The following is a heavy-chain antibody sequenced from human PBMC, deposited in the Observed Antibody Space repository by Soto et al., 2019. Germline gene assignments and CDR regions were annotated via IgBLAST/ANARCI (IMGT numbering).Heavy chain of an antibody. D-gene: IGHD4-17*01. CDR3: ARGRPGEGAFDI. V-gene: IGHV4-38-2*01. J-gene: IGHJ3*02. Sequence: PSETLSLTCAVSGYSISSGYYWGWIRQPPGKGLEWIGSIYHSGSTYYNPSLKSRVTISVDTSKNQFSLKLSSVTAADTAVYYCARGRPGEGAFDIWGQGTMVTVS. CDR1: GYSISSGYY. CDR2: IYHSGST.